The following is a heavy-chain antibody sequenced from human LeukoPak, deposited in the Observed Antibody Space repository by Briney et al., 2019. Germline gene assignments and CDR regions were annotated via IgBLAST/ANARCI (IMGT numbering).Heavy chain of an antibody. Sequence: PSETLSLTCAVYGGSFIGYYWSWIRQPTGKGLEWIGEINHCGSTNYNPPLKSRVTISVDTSNNQFSLKLSSVTAADTAVYYCARGVAGDIVVVPAAIGAGPLDYWGQGTLVTVSS. J-gene: IGHJ4*02. D-gene: IGHD2-2*01. CDR1: GGSFIGYY. V-gene: IGHV4-34*01. CDR3: ARGVAGDIVVVPAAIGAGPLDY. CDR2: INHCGST.